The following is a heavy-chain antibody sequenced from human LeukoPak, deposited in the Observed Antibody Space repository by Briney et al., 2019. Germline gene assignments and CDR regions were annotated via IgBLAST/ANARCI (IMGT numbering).Heavy chain of an antibody. CDR3: ATTGYSSRNY. V-gene: IGHV3-23*01. Sequence: GGSLRLSCAASGFTFSSYAMGWVRQAPGRGLEWVSAISGSGDTYYADSGKGRFTISRDNSKNTLYLKMNSLRAEDTAVYYCATTGYSSRNYWGQGTLVTVSS. CDR2: ISGSGDT. D-gene: IGHD6-13*01. CDR1: GFTFSSYA. J-gene: IGHJ4*02.